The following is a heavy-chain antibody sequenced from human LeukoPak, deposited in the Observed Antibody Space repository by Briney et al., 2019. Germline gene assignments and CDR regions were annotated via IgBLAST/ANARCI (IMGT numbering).Heavy chain of an antibody. CDR1: GGSISSYY. J-gene: IGHJ4*02. Sequence: SETLSLTCTVSGGSISSYYWSWIRQPPGKGLERIGFNYYSESTNYSPSLRSRVTLSLDTSKYQFSLKPSSVTAADTAVYYCARSSLMVGAIFFDSWGQGTLVTVSS. D-gene: IGHD1-26*01. CDR2: NYYSEST. CDR3: ARSSLMVGAIFFDS. V-gene: IGHV4-59*08.